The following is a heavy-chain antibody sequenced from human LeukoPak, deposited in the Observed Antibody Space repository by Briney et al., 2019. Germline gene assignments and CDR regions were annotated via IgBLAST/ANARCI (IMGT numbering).Heavy chain of an antibody. CDR3: ARQSRIGGPGDY. CDR2: IYYSGST. Sequence: KPSETLSLTCTVSGGSISSSSYYCGWIRQPPGKGLEWIGSIYYSGSTYYNPSLKSRVTISVDTSKNQFFLKLSSVTAADTAVYYCARQSRIGGPGDYWGQGTLVTVSS. V-gene: IGHV4-39*01. CDR1: GGSISSSSYY. D-gene: IGHD2-15*01. J-gene: IGHJ4*02.